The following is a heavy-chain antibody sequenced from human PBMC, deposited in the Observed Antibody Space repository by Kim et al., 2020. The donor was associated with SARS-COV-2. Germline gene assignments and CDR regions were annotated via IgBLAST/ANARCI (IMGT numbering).Heavy chain of an antibody. J-gene: IGHJ4*02. CDR3: VTVGSTTGFDL. CDR1: GFIFSNHG. Sequence: GGSLRLSCAASGFIFSNHGVHWVRQAPGKGLEWVAVIWHDGSDTNYVDSVKGRFTISRDNAKNMAYLQMDSLRAEDTAVYYCVTVGSTTGFDLWGQGTQVTVSS. V-gene: IGHV3-33*03. CDR2: IWHDGSDT. D-gene: IGHD1-1*01.